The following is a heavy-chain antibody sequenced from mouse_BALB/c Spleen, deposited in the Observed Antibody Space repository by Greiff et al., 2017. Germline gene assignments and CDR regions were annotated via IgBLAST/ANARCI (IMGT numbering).Heavy chain of an antibody. D-gene: IGHD4-1*01. J-gene: IGHJ2*01. V-gene: IGHV1-82*01. CDR3: ARFEGTGTGFDY. CDR2: IYPGDGDT. Sequence: VQLQQSGPELVKPGASVKISCKASGYAFSSSWMNWVKQRPGQGLEWIGRIYPGDGDTNYNGKFKGKATLTADKSSSTAYMQLSSLTSVDSAVYYCARFEGTGTGFDYWGQGTTLTVSS. CDR1: GYAFSSSW.